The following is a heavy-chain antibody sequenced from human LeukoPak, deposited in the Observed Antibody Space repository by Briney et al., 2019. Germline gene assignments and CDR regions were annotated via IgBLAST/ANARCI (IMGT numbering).Heavy chain of an antibody. J-gene: IGHJ4*02. V-gene: IGHV3-48*03. CDR1: GFSFSDYE. CDR3: SKLAVASADS. D-gene: IGHD6-19*01. Sequence: PGGSLRLSCAASGFSFSDYEMNWVRQSPAKGLEWVSHISPNGGTKYYAGSVKGRVTISRDNAKNSLYLQTNRLRAEGTGVYFCSKLAVASADSWGQGTLVTVSS. CDR2: ISPNGGTK.